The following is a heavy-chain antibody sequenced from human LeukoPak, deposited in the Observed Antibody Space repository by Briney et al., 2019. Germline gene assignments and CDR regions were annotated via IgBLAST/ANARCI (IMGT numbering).Heavy chain of an antibody. D-gene: IGHD2-2*01. CDR3: ARGRGFVLVPFDP. V-gene: IGHV3-66*01. Sequence: GGSLRLSCAASGFTVSSNHMSWVRQAPGKGLEWVSVIYSGGSTYYADSVKGRFTISRDNSKNTLYLQMNSLRAEDTAVYYCARGRGFVLVPFDPWGQGTLVTVSS. J-gene: IGHJ5*02. CDR1: GFTVSSNH. CDR2: IYSGGST.